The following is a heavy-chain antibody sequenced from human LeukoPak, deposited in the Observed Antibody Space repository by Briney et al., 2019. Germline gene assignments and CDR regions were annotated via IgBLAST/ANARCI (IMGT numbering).Heavy chain of an antibody. V-gene: IGHV3-33*01. CDR1: GFTFNSYG. J-gene: IGHJ4*02. Sequence: GGSLRLSCAASGFTFNSYGIHWVRQAPGKGLEWVAFIWYDGSNKYYADSVEGRFTISRDNSKNTLYLQMTSLRAEDTAVYYCARARTTRGFDYWGQGTLVTVSS. CDR3: ARARTTRGFDY. CDR2: IWYDGSNK. D-gene: IGHD4-17*01.